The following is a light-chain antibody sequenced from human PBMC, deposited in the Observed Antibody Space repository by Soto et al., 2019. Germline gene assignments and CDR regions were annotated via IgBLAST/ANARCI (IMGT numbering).Light chain of an antibody. J-gene: IGLJ1*01. CDR3: SLHAGNSSYV. CDR1: DSSIGAGYD. V-gene: IGLV1-40*01. CDR2: GNS. Sequence: GSITKKKSDSSIGAGYDVHWYQHLPGAPPKVLIYGNSNRPSGVPDRFSASKSGNTASLTVSGLLAEDEADYYCSLHAGNSSYV.